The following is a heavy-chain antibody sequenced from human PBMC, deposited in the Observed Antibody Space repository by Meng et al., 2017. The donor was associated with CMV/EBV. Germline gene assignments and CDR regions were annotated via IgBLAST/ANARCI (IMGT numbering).Heavy chain of an antibody. Sequence: GGSLRLSCKASGGTFSSYAISWVRQAPGQGLEWMGGIIPILGIANYAQKFQGRVTITADKSTSTAYMELSSLRSEDTAVYYCARPVHYYYGMDVWGQGTTVTVSS. D-gene: IGHD6-6*01. V-gene: IGHV1-69*10. CDR2: IIPILGIA. CDR3: ARPVHYYYGMDV. CDR1: GGTFSSYA. J-gene: IGHJ6*02.